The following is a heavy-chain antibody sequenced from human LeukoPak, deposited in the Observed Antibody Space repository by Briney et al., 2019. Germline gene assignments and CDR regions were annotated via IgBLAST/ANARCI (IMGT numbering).Heavy chain of an antibody. Sequence: GGSLRLSCAASGFTFSNFAMSWVRRAPGKGLVWVSAMSGGGASTFYADSVKGRFTISRDYSKNTLYSQMNSLRAEDTAVYYCAKVGGSDWGAFDIWGQGTMVTVSS. CDR1: GFTFSNFA. V-gene: IGHV3-23*01. J-gene: IGHJ3*02. CDR3: AKVGGSDWGAFDI. CDR2: MSGGGAST. D-gene: IGHD1-26*01.